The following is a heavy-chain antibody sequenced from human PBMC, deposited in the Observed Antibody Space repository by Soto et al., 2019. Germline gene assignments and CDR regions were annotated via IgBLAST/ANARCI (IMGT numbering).Heavy chain of an antibody. Sequence: QVQLVQTGAEAKKPEASVKVSCKASGYTFTSYGIIWVRQAPGQGLEWMGWISAYNGNTNDAQKLQGRVTMTTDTSAKTAYGELRSLRSDDTDVYYCINDYSDYWGQGTLVNVCS. CDR2: ISAYNGNT. V-gene: IGHV1-18*01. J-gene: IGHJ4*02. CDR1: GYTFTSYG. CDR3: INDYSDY.